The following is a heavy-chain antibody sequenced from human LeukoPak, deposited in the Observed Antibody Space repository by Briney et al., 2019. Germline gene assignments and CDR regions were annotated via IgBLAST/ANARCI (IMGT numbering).Heavy chain of an antibody. V-gene: IGHV1-69*04. Sequence: ASVKVSCKASGGTFSSYAISWVRQALGQGLEWMGRIIPILGIANYAQKFQGRVTITADKSTSTAYMELSSLRSEDTAVYYCARDRRSGLYYFDYWGQGTLVTVSS. D-gene: IGHD3-3*01. CDR3: ARDRRSGLYYFDY. CDR1: GGTFSSYA. J-gene: IGHJ4*02. CDR2: IIPILGIA.